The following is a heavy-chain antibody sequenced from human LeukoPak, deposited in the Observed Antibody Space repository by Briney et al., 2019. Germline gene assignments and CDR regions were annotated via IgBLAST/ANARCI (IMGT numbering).Heavy chain of an antibody. CDR1: GFTFTGHS. CDR2: VGKDEKTI. Sequence: GGSLRLSCLASGFTFTGHSMHWVRQAPGKGLEWVAFVGKDEKTIFYADPLKGRFTISRDNSRNTLYLQMNSLRDEDTAVYYCARERQMGATPFDYWGQGSLVTVSS. CDR3: ARERQMGATPFDY. V-gene: IGHV3-30*04. J-gene: IGHJ4*02. D-gene: IGHD1-26*01.